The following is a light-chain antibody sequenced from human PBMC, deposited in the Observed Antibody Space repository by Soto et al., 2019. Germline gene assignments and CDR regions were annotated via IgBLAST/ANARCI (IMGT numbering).Light chain of an antibody. CDR2: DAS. V-gene: IGKV3-15*01. J-gene: IGKJ3*01. CDR1: QSVGRN. Sequence: EIVMTQSPVTLSVPPGERATLSCRASQSVGRNVAWYQQKPGQAPRLLMYDASNRATGIPARFSGSGSGTEFTLIISSLQSYDFAVYYCQQFHKWPPVFGPGTTVDIK. CDR3: QQFHKWPPV.